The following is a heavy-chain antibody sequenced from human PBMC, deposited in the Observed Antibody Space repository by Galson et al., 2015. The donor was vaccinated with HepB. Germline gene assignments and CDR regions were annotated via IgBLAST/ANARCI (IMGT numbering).Heavy chain of an antibody. D-gene: IGHD6-19*01. Sequence: LSLTCAISGDYVSTNRAAWNWIRQSPSRGLEWLGRTYYRSKWYNDYAESLRSRIHINSDTSRNQFSLQLTSVTPEDTAVYFCARSGDSSGWYAAPDLDYWGQGTQVTVFS. CDR3: ARSGDSSGWYAAPDLDY. CDR2: TYYRSKWYN. CDR1: GDYVSTNRAA. J-gene: IGHJ4*02. V-gene: IGHV6-1*01.